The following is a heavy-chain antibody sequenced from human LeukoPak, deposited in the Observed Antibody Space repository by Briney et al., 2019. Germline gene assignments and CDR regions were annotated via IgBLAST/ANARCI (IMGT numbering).Heavy chain of an antibody. CDR3: APQYYYDY. CDR1: GFTFSSYS. J-gene: IGHJ4*02. V-gene: IGHV3-21*04. Sequence: PGGSLRLSCAASGFTFSSYSMNWVRQAPGKGLEWVSSISSSSSYIYYADSVKGRFTISSDNSKNTLYLQMSSLRVEVTAVYYCAPQYYYDYWGQGTLVTVSS. CDR2: ISSSSSYI.